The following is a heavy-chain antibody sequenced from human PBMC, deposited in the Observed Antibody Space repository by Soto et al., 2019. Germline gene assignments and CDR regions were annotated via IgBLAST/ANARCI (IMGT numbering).Heavy chain of an antibody. Sequence: EVQLVESGGGVVQPGRSLRLSCTAYGFTFENDAMHWVRQAPGKGLEWVSGISWNRGTIGYADSVKGRCTISRDNAKNSLYLQMASLRPEDTGLYYCAKDKLYSNFEYYFDYWGRGTLVTVSS. D-gene: IGHD4-4*01. CDR2: ISWNRGTI. V-gene: IGHV3-9*01. J-gene: IGHJ4*02. CDR1: GFTFENDA. CDR3: AKDKLYSNFEYYFDY.